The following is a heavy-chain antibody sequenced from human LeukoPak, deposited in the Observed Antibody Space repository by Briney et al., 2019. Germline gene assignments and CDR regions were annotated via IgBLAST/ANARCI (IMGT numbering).Heavy chain of an antibody. V-gene: IGHV3-20*04. CDR1: GFTFDDYG. CDR2: INWNGGSI. D-gene: IGHD6-13*01. CDR3: AKLPGVSAAGYFDY. J-gene: IGHJ4*02. Sequence: GGSLGLSCAASGFTFDDYGMGWVRQAPGKGLEWVSAINWNGGSIGYADSVKGRFTISRDNAKNSLYLQMNNLRAEDTALYYCAKLPGVSAAGYFDYWGQGTLVTVSS.